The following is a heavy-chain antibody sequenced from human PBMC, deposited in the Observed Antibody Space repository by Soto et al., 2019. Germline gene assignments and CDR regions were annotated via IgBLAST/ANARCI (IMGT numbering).Heavy chain of an antibody. J-gene: IGHJ5*02. V-gene: IGHV4-4*07. Sequence: SESLSLTCSVSGGPISSYSRTWIRQPAGKGLEWIGSVYSSGGTHYNPSLKIRFTISLDTSKNQFSLRLISVTSADTAVYYCARGQRFYDWFDPWGQGTLVTVSS. CDR1: GGPISSYS. CDR2: VYSSGGT. D-gene: IGHD3-3*01. CDR3: ARGQRFYDWFDP.